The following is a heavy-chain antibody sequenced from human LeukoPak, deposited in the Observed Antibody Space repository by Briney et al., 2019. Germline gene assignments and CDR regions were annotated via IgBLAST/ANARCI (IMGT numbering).Heavy chain of an antibody. J-gene: IGHJ4*02. V-gene: IGHV4-39*07. CDR3: ARDGYNSPIDY. D-gene: IGHD5-24*01. Sequence: SETLSLTYTVSGGSISSGSYYWGWSRQPPGKGLEWIGSLSYSGGTYYNPSLRGRVTISVDTSKNQFSLKLTSVTAADTAVYYCARDGYNSPIDYWGQGTLVTVSS. CDR1: GGSISSGSYY. CDR2: LSYSGGT.